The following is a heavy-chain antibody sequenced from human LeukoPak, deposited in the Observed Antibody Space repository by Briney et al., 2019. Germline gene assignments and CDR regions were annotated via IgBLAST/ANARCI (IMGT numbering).Heavy chain of an antibody. CDR1: GFTFSSYA. CDR3: ARDTDYGGNMDY. CDR2: ISYDGSNK. Sequence: PGRSLRLSCAASGFTFSSYAMHWVRQAPGKGLEWVAVISYDGSNKYYADSVKGRFTISRDNSKNTLYLQMNSLRAEDTAVYYCARDTDYGGNMDYWGQGTLATVSS. D-gene: IGHD4-23*01. V-gene: IGHV3-30-3*01. J-gene: IGHJ4*02.